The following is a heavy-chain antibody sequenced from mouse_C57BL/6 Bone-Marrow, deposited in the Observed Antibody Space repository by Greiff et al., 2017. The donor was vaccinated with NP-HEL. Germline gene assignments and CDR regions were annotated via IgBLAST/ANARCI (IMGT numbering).Heavy chain of an antibody. V-gene: IGHV5-16*01. Sequence: DVQLVESEGGLVQPGSSMKLSCTASGFTFSDYYMAWVRQVPEKGLEWVANINYDGSSTYYLDSLKSRFIISRDNAKNILYLQMSSLKSEDTATYYCARGLPPWYFDVWGTGTTVTVSS. D-gene: IGHD2-1*01. J-gene: IGHJ1*03. CDR3: ARGLPPWYFDV. CDR1: GFTFSDYY. CDR2: INYDGSST.